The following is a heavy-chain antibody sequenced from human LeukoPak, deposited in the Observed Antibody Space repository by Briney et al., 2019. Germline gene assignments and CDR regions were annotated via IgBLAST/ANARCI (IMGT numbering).Heavy chain of an antibody. J-gene: IGHJ4*02. Sequence: GGSLRLSCAASGFTFSSYGIHWVRQAPGKGLEWVAVISYDGTNKYYADSVKGRFTISRDNSKNTLYLQMNSLRAEDTAVYYCAKSGRRGYSYGYRFKYYYDYWGQGTLVTVSS. D-gene: IGHD5-18*01. CDR3: AKSGRRGYSYGYRFKYYYDY. V-gene: IGHV3-30*18. CDR2: ISYDGTNK. CDR1: GFTFSSYG.